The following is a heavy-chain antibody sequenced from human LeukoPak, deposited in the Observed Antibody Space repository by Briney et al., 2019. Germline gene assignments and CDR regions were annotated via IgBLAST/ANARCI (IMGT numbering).Heavy chain of an antibody. Sequence: SQTLSLTCTVSGGSISSGSYYWSWIRQPAGKGLEWIGRIYTSGSTNYNPSLKSRVTMSVDTSKNQFSLNLRSVTAADTAVYYCARHHCIQGCSSSSCDFPSPEWLDPWGQGTLVTVSS. D-gene: IGHD2-2*01. CDR1: GGSISSGSYY. J-gene: IGHJ5*02. CDR3: ARHHCIQGCSSSSCDFPSPEWLDP. CDR2: IYTSGST. V-gene: IGHV4-61*02.